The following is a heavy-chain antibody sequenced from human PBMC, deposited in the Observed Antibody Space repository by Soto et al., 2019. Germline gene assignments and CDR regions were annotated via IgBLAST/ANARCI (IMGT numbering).Heavy chain of an antibody. D-gene: IGHD2-21*02. CDR1: GFTVNNNY. Sequence: PGGSPRLSXAASGFTVNNNYMTWVRQAPGKGLEWVSVISSGGTRYYADSVKGRFTISRDNSKNTLYLQMNSLRAEDTAMYYCARDSPYGGYSEGFWGQGTLVTVSS. CDR2: ISSGGTR. V-gene: IGHV3-53*01. CDR3: ARDSPYGGYSEGF. J-gene: IGHJ4*02.